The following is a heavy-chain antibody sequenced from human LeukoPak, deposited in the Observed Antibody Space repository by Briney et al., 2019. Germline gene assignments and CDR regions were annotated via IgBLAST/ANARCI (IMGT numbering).Heavy chain of an antibody. D-gene: IGHD6-13*01. Sequence: GGSLRLSCAGSGLSLSGYAVNWVRQAPGKGLEWVSVISGSGGSTHYADSVKGRFTVSRDNSKDTVYLQMDSLRAEDTAVYYCAKDASSSWHQNWFDPWGQGTLVTVSS. CDR2: ISGSGGST. CDR3: AKDASSSWHQNWFDP. CDR1: GLSLSGYA. J-gene: IGHJ5*02. V-gene: IGHV3-23*01.